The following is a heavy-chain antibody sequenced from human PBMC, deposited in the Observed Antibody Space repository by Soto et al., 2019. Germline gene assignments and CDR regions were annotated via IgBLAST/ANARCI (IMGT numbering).Heavy chain of an antibody. CDR1: GYTFTSYG. V-gene: IGHV1-18*01. CDR3: ARDIMITFGGVIPFDY. CDR2: ISAYNGNT. Sequence: GASVKVSCKASGYTFTSYGISWVREDPGQGLEWMGWISAYNGNTNYAQKLQGRVTMTTDTSTSTAYMELRSLRSDDTAVYYCARDIMITFGGVIPFDYWGQRTLVTVSS. D-gene: IGHD3-16*02. J-gene: IGHJ4*02.